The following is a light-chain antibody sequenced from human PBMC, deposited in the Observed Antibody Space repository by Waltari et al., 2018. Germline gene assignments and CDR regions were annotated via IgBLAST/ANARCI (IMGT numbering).Light chain of an antibody. V-gene: IGLV1-40*01. Sequence: QSGLTQPPSVSGAPGQRVTISRTGSSSNIGVGYDVHWYQQVPGAAPKLLIYGSTNRPSGVPDRFSGSKSGTSASLAITGLQAEDESDYYCQTYDRSLSGHVVFGGGTKLTVL. J-gene: IGLJ2*01. CDR2: GST. CDR3: QTYDRSLSGHVV. CDR1: SSNIGVGYD.